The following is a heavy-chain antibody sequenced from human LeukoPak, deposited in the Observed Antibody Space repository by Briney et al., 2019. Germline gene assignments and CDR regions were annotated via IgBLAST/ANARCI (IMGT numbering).Heavy chain of an antibody. CDR1: GGTLSSYA. CDR2: IIPIFGTA. J-gene: IGHJ4*02. CDR3: ARPLYDSSGFDY. D-gene: IGHD3-22*01. Sequence: GSSVKVSCKASGGTLSSYAISWVRQAPGQGLEWMGGIIPIFGTANYAQKFQGRVTITADESTSTAYMELSSLRSEDTAVHYCARPLYDSSGFDYWGQGTLVTVSS. V-gene: IGHV1-69*01.